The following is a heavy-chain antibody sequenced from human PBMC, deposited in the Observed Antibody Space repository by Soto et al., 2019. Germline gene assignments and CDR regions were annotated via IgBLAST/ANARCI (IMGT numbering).Heavy chain of an antibody. Sequence: SSETLSLTCTVSGGSISSGGYYWSWIRQHPGKGLEWIGYIYYSGSTYYNPSLKSRVTISVDTSKNQFSLKLSSVTAADTAVYYCARERAFKLERRGLNVWGQGTLVTVSS. CDR3: ARERAFKLERRGLNV. CDR1: GGSISSGGYY. D-gene: IGHD1-1*01. J-gene: IGHJ4*02. V-gene: IGHV4-31*03. CDR2: IYYSGST.